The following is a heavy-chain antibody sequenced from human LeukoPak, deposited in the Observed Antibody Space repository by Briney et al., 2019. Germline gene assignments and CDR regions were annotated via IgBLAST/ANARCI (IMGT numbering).Heavy chain of an antibody. J-gene: IGHJ4*02. CDR3: ARVSGLGDYFDY. V-gene: IGHV1-69*06. D-gene: IGHD1-26*01. CDR1: LGTFSSYA. Sequence: GAPLKLSCKASLGTFSSYAISWVRQAPGHGLAWRGGIIPIFGTANYAQKFQARVTITADKSTSTAYMELSSLRSEDTAVYYCARVSGLGDYFDYWGQGTLVTVSS. CDR2: IIPIFGTA.